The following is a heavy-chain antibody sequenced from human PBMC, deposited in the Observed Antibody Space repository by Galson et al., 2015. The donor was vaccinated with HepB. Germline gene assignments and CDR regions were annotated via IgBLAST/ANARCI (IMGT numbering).Heavy chain of an antibody. J-gene: IGHJ4*02. V-gene: IGHV3-11*06. CDR1: GFIFSDYL. D-gene: IGHD1-20*01. Sequence: SLRLSCAASGFIFSDYLMTWVRQAPGKGLEWLSYSSTTYTAYADSVKGRFTISRDNAKSSLSLQLNSLRVEDTAVYYCARGAPYNWNYGFDYWGRGTLVTVSS. CDR3: ARGAPYNWNYGFDY. CDR2: SSTTYT.